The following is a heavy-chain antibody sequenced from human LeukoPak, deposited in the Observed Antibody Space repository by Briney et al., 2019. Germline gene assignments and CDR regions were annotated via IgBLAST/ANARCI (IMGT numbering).Heavy chain of an antibody. V-gene: IGHV3-33*01. D-gene: IGHD3-16*02. J-gene: IGHJ4*02. CDR1: GFTFSSYG. Sequence: PGGSLRLSCAASGFTFSSYGMHWVRQAPGKGLEWVALIWYDGSSKHYADSVRGRFTIFRDNSKNTLYLQMNSLRAEDTAVYYCARDFELSHWGQGTLVTVSS. CDR3: ARDFELSH. CDR2: IWYDGSSK.